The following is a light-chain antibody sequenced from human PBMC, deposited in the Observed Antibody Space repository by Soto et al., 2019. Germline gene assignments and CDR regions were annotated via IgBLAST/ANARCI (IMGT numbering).Light chain of an antibody. CDR3: SSRSSSTDRVV. V-gene: IGLV2-14*01. CDR2: EVT. J-gene: IGLJ3*02. CDR1: SSDIGGHNY. Sequence: QSALTQPASVSGSPGQSITISCTGTSSDIGGHNYVSWYQQHPGKAPKLIINEVTYRPSGVSSRFSGSKSGNTASLTISGLQAEDEADFYCSSRSSSTDRVVFGGGTKLTVL.